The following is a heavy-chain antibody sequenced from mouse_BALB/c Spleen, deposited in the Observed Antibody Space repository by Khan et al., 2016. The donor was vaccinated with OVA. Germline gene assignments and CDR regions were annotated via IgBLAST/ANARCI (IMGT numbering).Heavy chain of an antibody. CDR1: GYSITSDYA. V-gene: IGHV3-2*02. CDR3: ARRYYYGQWYFDV. D-gene: IGHD1-1*01. Sequence: EVQLQESGPGLVKPSQSLSLTCTVTGYSITSDYAWNWIRQFPGNKLEWMAYISYSGSTRSNPSLNSRISITRDTSKNQFFLQLNSVTTEDTATYYRARRYYYGQWYFDVWGAGTTVTVSS. CDR2: ISYSGST. J-gene: IGHJ1*01.